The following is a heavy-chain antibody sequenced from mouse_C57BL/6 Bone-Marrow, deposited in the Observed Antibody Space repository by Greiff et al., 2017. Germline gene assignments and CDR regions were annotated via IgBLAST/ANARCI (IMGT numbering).Heavy chain of an antibody. CDR2: IDPETGGT. J-gene: IGHJ3*01. Sequence: QVQLQQSGAELVRPGASVTLSCKASGYTFTDYEMHWVKQTPVHGLEWIGAIDPETGGTAYNQKFKGKAILTADKSSSTAYMELRSLTSDDSAVYYCTRSEELEFAYWGQGTLVTVAA. CDR1: GYTFTDYE. CDR3: TRSEELEFAY. V-gene: IGHV1-15*01.